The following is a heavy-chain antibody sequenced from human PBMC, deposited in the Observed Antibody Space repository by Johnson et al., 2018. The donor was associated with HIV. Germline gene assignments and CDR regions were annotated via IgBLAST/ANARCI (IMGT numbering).Heavy chain of an antibody. CDR1: GFTFDDYA. Sequence: QVQLVESGGGLVQPGRSLRLSCAASGFTFDDYAMHWVRQAPGKGLEWVAVISYDGSNKYYADSVKGRFTISRDNAKNSLYLQMNSLRPEDTALYYCAKDKWSSSWYVAFDLWGQGTMVTVSS. CDR3: AKDKWSSSWYVAFDL. V-gene: IGHV3-30-3*01. CDR2: ISYDGSNK. D-gene: IGHD6-13*01. J-gene: IGHJ3*01.